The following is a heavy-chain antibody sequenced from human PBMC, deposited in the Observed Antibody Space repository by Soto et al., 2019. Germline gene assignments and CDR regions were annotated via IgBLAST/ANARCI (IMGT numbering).Heavy chain of an antibody. CDR2: INPSGGST. CDR3: ARDPQSNPRYSAYYYYGMDV. J-gene: IGHJ6*02. D-gene: IGHD1-1*01. CDR1: GYTFTSYY. Sequence: ASVKVSCKASGYTFTSYYLHWVRQSPGQGLEWMGIINPSGGSTSYAQKFQGRVTMTRDTSTSTVYMELSSLRSEETAVYYCARDPQSNPRYSAYYYYGMDVCGQGTTVTVSS. V-gene: IGHV1-46*01.